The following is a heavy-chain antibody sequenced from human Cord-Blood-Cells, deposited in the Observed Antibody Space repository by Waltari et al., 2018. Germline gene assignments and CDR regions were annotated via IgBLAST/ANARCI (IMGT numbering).Heavy chain of an antibody. V-gene: IGHV1-2*04. D-gene: IGHD7-27*01. CDR3: ARDRGTGVGGGDY. CDR1: GYTFTGYY. Sequence: QVQLVQSGAEVKKPGASVKVSCKASGYTFTGYYMHWVRQAPGQGLEWMGWTNPNRGGTNYERKFQGWVTMTRDTSISTAYRELSRLRSDDTAVYYCARDRGTGVGGGDYWGQGTLVTVSS. J-gene: IGHJ4*02. CDR2: TNPNRGGT.